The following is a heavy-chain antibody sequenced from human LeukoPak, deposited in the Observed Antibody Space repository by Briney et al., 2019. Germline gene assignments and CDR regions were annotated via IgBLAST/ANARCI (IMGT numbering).Heavy chain of an antibody. CDR3: ARAEGDYYGMDV. V-gene: IGHV4-59*01. J-gene: IGHJ6*02. CDR2: ICYSGST. D-gene: IGHD1-14*01. CDR1: GGSISSYY. Sequence: SETLSLTCTVSGGSISSYYWSWLRQPPGKGLEWIGYICYSGSTNYNPSLKSRVTISVDTSKNQFSLKLSSVTAADTAVYYCARAEGDYYGMDVWGQGTTVTVSS.